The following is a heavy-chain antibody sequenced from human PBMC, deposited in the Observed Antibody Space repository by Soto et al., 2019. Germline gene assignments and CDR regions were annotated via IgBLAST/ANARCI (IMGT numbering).Heavy chain of an antibody. V-gene: IGHV3-21*06. Sequence: QLVESGGGLVEPGGSLKLSCAASGISFSGYNMNGVRQAPGKGLEWVSSISSSGTYIHYADSVKGRFTIYRDNAKNSLFLQMDSLRAEDTALYYCARDRPSRDSFYYGLDVWGQGTTVTVS. CDR3: ARDRPSRDSFYYGLDV. CDR1: GISFSGYN. CDR2: ISSSGTYI. J-gene: IGHJ6*02. D-gene: IGHD6-13*01.